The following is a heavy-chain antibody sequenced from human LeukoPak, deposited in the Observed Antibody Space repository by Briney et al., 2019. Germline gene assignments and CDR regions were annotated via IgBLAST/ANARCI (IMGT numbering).Heavy chain of an antibody. V-gene: IGHV1-3*01. D-gene: IGHD2-21*02. J-gene: IGHJ5*02. CDR3: ARAPPTALVWFDP. Sequence: GASVKVSCKASGYTFTSYAMHWVRQAPGQRLEWMGWINVGTGNTKCSQKFQDRVTITRDTSATTAYMELSSLRSEDTAVYFCARAPPTALVWFDPWGQGTLVTVSS. CDR2: INVGTGNT. CDR1: GYTFTSYA.